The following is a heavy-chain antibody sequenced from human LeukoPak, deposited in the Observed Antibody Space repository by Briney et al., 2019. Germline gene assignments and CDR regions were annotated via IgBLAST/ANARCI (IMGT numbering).Heavy chain of an antibody. J-gene: IGHJ3*01. CDR2: INHSGST. Sequence: SETLSLTCAIYGGSFSGYYWSWIRQPPGKGLEWIGEINHSGSTNYNPSLKSRVTISVDTSKNQFSLKLSSVTAADTAVYYCAGRQLDVWGQGTMVTVSS. V-gene: IGHV4-34*01. CDR3: AGRQLDV. CDR1: GGSFSGYY. D-gene: IGHD2-2*01.